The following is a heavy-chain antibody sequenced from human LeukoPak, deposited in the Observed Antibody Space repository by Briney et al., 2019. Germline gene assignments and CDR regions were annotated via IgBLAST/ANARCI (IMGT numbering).Heavy chain of an antibody. CDR3: ATTEVTMVRRLFDY. Sequence: GASVKVSCKVSGYTLTELSMHWVRQAPGKGLEWMGGFDPEDGETIYAQKFQGRVTMTEDTSTDTAYMELSSLRSEDTAVYYCATTEVTMVRRLFDYWGQGTLVTVSS. V-gene: IGHV1-24*01. CDR1: GYTLTELS. CDR2: FDPEDGET. J-gene: IGHJ4*02. D-gene: IGHD3-10*01.